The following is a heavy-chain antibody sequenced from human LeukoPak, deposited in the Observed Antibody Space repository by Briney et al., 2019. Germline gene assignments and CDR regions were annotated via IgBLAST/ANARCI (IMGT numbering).Heavy chain of an antibody. Sequence: SETLSLTCTVSGGSISIYYWSWIRQPPGKGLEWIGYIYNSGSTNYNPSLKSRVTISVDTSKNQFSLKLSSVTAADTAVYYCARGPSVAAAKKRFDYWGQGTLVTVSS. D-gene: IGHD6-13*01. V-gene: IGHV4-59*12. CDR2: IYNSGST. CDR3: ARGPSVAAAKKRFDY. J-gene: IGHJ4*02. CDR1: GGSISIYY.